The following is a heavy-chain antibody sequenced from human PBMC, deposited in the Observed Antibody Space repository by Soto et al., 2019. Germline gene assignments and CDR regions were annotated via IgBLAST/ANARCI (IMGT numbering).Heavy chain of an antibody. D-gene: IGHD3-10*01. Sequence: QVQLQESGPGLVKPSQTLSLTCTVSGGSISSGGYYWSWIRQHPGKGLEWIGYIYYSGSTYYNPSLKSRVTISVDTSQNEFALKLSSVTAADTAVYYCARGVTMVRGVIHTPYFDYWGQGTLVTVSS. CDR3: ARGVTMVRGVIHTPYFDY. V-gene: IGHV4-31*03. CDR1: GGSISSGGYY. J-gene: IGHJ4*02. CDR2: IYYSGST.